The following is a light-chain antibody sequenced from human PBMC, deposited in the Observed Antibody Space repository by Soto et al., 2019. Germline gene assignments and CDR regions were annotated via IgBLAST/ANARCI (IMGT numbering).Light chain of an antibody. V-gene: IGKV3-20*01. CDR2: GAS. CDR3: HQYDSTPLT. J-gene: IGKJ3*01. CDR1: QSVSTSY. Sequence: EIVLTQSPGTLSLSPGDRATLSCRASQSVSTSYLAWYQQKLGQAPMLLIYGASSRAAGTPDRFSGNGSGTDFTLTISRLEPEDIAVYYCHQYDSTPLTFGAGTKVDIK.